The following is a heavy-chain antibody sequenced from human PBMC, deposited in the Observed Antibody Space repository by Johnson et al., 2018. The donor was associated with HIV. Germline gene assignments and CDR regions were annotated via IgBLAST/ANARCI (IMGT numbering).Heavy chain of an antibody. Sequence: QVQLVESGGGVVQPGRSLRLSCAASGFTFSSYAMHWVRQAPGKGLEWVAVISYDGSNKYYADSVKGRFTISRDNSKNTLYLQMNSLRAEDTAVYYCARGGYSSGWIYAFDIWGQGTMVTVSS. CDR1: GFTFSSYA. CDR2: ISYDGSNK. J-gene: IGHJ3*02. V-gene: IGHV3-30*14. D-gene: IGHD6-19*01. CDR3: ARGGYSSGWIYAFDI.